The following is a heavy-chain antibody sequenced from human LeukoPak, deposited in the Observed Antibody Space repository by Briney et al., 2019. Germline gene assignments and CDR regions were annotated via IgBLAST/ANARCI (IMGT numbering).Heavy chain of an antibody. CDR3: AAFKQWLVVLDY. D-gene: IGHD6-19*01. J-gene: IGHJ4*02. Sequence: SETLSLTCTVSGGSISSYYWSWIRQPPGKGLEWIGYTYYSGSTNYNPSLKSRVTISVDTSKNQFSLKLSSVTAADTAVYYCAAFKQWLVVLDYWGQGTLVTVSS. CDR1: GGSISSYY. CDR2: TYYSGST. V-gene: IGHV4-59*08.